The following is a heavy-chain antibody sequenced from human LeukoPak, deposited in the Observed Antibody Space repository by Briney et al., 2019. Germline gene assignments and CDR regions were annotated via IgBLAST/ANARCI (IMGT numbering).Heavy chain of an antibody. V-gene: IGHV3-74*01. D-gene: IGHD3-10*01. CDR3: ARDFLWGSGSR. J-gene: IGHJ4*02. Sequence: GESLKISCKGSGYSFTSYWIGWVRQMPGKGLVWVSRISTDGSSTSYADFVKGRFTISRDNAKNTLFLQMNSLRAEDTAVYYCARDFLWGSGSRWGQGTLVTVSS. CDR2: ISTDGSST. CDR1: GYSFTSYW.